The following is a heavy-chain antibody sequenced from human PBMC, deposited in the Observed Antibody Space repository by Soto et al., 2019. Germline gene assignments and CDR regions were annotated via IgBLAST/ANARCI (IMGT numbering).Heavy chain of an antibody. CDR2: IYTSGST. CDR3: ARGEVLGSGSYYVGYGMDV. V-gene: IGHV4-4*07. J-gene: IGHJ6*02. D-gene: IGHD3-10*01. Sequence: SETLSLTCTVSGGSISSYYWSWIRQPAGKGLEWIGRIYTSGSTNYNPSLKSRVTMSVDTSKNQFSLKLSSVTAADTAVYYCARGEVLGSGSYYVGYGMDVWGQGTTVTVSS. CDR1: GGSISSYY.